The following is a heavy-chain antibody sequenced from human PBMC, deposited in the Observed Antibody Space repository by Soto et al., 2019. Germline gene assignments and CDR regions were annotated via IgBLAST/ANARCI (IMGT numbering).Heavy chain of an antibody. CDR2: IGTAGDT. Sequence: GGSLRLSCAASGFTFSSYDMHWVRQATGKGLEWVSAIGTAGDTYYPGSVKGRFTISRENAKNSLYLQMNSLRAGDTAVYYCARGHCSGGSCYSDDYYYYGMDVWGQGTPVTVS. D-gene: IGHD2-15*01. CDR3: ARGHCSGGSCYSDDYYYYGMDV. V-gene: IGHV3-13*01. J-gene: IGHJ6*02. CDR1: GFTFSSYD.